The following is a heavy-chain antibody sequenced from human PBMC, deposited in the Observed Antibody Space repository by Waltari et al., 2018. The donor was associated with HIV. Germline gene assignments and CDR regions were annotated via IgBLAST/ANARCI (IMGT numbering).Heavy chain of an antibody. V-gene: IGHV1-3*01. J-gene: IGHJ4*02. D-gene: IGHD3-16*02. CDR3: AREGAGDIYYLEY. Sequence: QVQLVQSRAEVKRPGASVKVSCKTSGYTFTNYAVHWVSQAPGQRLESMGWINVGNSKTQYSQKFQGRLTITRDTSASVAYMELTRLKSEDTAVYFCAREGAGDIYYLEYWGQGTLVTVSS. CDR2: INVGNSKT. CDR1: GYTFTNYA.